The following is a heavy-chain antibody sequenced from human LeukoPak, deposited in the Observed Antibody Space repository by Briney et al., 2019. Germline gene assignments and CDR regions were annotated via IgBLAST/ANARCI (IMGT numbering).Heavy chain of an antibody. CDR3: ARSKGTCSTSCYYFDY. J-gene: IGHJ4*02. Sequence: ASVKVSCKASGYTFTSYGISWVRQAPGQGLEWMGWISAYNGNTNYAQKLQGRVTMTTDTSTSTAYMELRSLRSEDTAVYYCARSKGTCSTSCYYFDYWGQGTLVTVSS. V-gene: IGHV1-18*01. D-gene: IGHD2-2*01. CDR1: GYTFTSYG. CDR2: ISAYNGNT.